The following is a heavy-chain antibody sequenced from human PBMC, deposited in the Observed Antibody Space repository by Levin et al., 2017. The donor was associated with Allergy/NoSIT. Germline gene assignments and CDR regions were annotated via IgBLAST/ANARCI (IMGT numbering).Heavy chain of an antibody. Sequence: PGGSLRLSCAASGFTFDDYAMHWVRQAPGKGLEWVSGITWNSGTICYADSVKGRFTISRDNTKNSLYLQMNSLRAEDTALYYCEKEFSSRWRATYYYGMDVWGLGTTVIVSS. D-gene: IGHD6-13*01. CDR1: GFTFDDYA. V-gene: IGHV3-9*01. CDR2: ITWNSGTI. J-gene: IGHJ6*02. CDR3: EKEFSSRWRATYYYGMDV.